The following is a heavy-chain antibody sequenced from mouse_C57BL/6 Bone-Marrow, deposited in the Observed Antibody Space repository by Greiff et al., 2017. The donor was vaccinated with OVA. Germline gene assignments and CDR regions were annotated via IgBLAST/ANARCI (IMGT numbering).Heavy chain of an antibody. Sequence: QVQLQQPGAELVKPGASVKVSCKASGYTFTSYWMHWVKQRPGQGLEWIGRIHPSDSYTNYNQKFKGKATLTVDKSSSTAYMQLSSLTSEDSAVYYCAILGGRGYFDYWGQGTTLTVSS. V-gene: IGHV1-74*01. D-gene: IGHD3-3*01. J-gene: IGHJ2*01. CDR1: GYTFTSYW. CDR3: AILGGRGYFDY. CDR2: IHPSDSYT.